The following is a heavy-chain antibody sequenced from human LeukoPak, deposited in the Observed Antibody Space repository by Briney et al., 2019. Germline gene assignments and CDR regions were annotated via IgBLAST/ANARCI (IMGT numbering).Heavy chain of an antibody. J-gene: IGHJ4*02. CDR3: ARDRLYGSGEVGFDY. D-gene: IGHD3-10*01. Sequence: GASVKVSCKASGYTFTSYGISWVRQAPGQGLEWMGWISAYNGNTNYAQKLQGRVTMTTDTSTSTAYMELRSLRSDDTAVYYCARDRLYGSGEVGFDYWAREPWSPSPQ. V-gene: IGHV1-18*01. CDR2: ISAYNGNT. CDR1: GYTFTSYG.